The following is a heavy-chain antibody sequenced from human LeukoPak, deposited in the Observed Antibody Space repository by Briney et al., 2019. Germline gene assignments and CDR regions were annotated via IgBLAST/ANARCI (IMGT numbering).Heavy chain of an antibody. D-gene: IGHD2-2*01. CDR3: ARARIVVVTAGWFDP. V-gene: IGHV4-59*01. CDR1: GGSISSYH. J-gene: IGHJ5*02. CDR2: IYYSGST. Sequence: SETLSLTCTVSGGSISSYHWSWIRQSPGKGLEWIGYIYYSGSTNYNPSLKSRVTMSVDTSKNQFSLKLNSVTAADTAVYYCARARIVVVTAGWFDPWGQGTLVTVSS.